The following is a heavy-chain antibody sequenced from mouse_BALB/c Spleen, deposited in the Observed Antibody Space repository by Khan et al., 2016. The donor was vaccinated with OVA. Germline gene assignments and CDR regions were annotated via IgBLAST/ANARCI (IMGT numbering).Heavy chain of an antibody. CDR2: ISYSGVT. D-gene: IGHD1-1*01. CDR3: ARANYYGYYFDY. CDR1: GYSITSGYA. Sequence: EVKLQESGPGLVKPSQSLSLTCTVTGYSITSGYAWNWIRQFPGNKLEWMGYISYSGVTSYTPSLKSRISITRDTSKNQFFLQLNSVTTEDTATYYCARANYYGYYFDYWGQGTTLTVSS. J-gene: IGHJ2*01. V-gene: IGHV3-2*02.